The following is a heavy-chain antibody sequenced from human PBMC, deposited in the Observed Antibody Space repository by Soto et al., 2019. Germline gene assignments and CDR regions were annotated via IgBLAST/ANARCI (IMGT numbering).Heavy chain of an antibody. V-gene: IGHV3-23*01. J-gene: IGHJ6*02. D-gene: IGHD1-7*01. CDR2: ISGSGGST. CDR3: ASNHLGTTPYGMDV. CDR1: GFTFSSYA. Sequence: GGSLRLSCAASGFTFSSYAMSWVRQAPGKGLEWVSTISGSGGSTYYVDSVKGRLTISRDNSKNTLYLQMNSLRAEDTAVYYCASNHLGTTPYGMDVWGQGTTVTVSS.